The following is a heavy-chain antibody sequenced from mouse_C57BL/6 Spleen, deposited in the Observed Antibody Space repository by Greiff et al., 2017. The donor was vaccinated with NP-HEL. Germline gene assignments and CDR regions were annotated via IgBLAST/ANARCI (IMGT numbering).Heavy chain of an antibody. CDR3: AREGGYSNYDAMDY. V-gene: IGHV5-4*01. D-gene: IGHD2-5*01. J-gene: IGHJ4*01. CDR2: ISDGGSYT. CDR1: GFTFSSYA. Sequence: DVHLVESGGGLVKPGGSLKLSCAASGFTFSSYAMSWVRQTPEKRLEWVATISDGGSYTYYPDNVKGRFTISRDNAKNNLYLQMSHLKSEDTAMYYCAREGGYSNYDAMDYWGQGTSVTVSS.